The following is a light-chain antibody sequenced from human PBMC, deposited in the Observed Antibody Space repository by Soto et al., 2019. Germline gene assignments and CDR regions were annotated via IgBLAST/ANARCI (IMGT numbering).Light chain of an antibody. CDR2: WAS. CDR3: HQYFAAPPT. V-gene: IGKV4-1*01. Sequence: DIVMTQSPDSLAVSLGESATITCKSSQTILYTSNNKNYLGWYQQRPGQPPKLLIYWASTRESGVPDRISGSGSGTNFTLTNTSLQPEAVATYYCHQYFAAPPTFGPGTKVEIK. CDR1: QTILYTSNNKNY. J-gene: IGKJ3*01.